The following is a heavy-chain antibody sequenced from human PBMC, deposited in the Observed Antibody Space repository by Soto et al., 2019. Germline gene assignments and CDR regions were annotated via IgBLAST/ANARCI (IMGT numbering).Heavy chain of an antibody. J-gene: IGHJ6*02. V-gene: IGHV1-8*01. CDR3: AGGGGRTGWYPYYYYGMDV. CDR2: MNPNSGNT. D-gene: IGHD6-19*01. Sequence: ASVKVSCKASGYTFTSYDINWMRQATGQGLEWMGWMNPNSGNTGYAQKFQGRVTMTRNTSISTAYMELSSLRSEDTAVYYCAGGGGRTGWYPYYYYGMDVSGQGPTVTVYS. CDR1: GYTFTSYD.